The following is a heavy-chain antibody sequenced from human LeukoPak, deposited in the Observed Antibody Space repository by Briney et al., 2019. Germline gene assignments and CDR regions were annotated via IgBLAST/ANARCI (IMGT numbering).Heavy chain of an antibody. CDR2: IYYDGST. CDR3: ATLSGARDY. J-gene: IGHJ4*02. Sequence: PETLSLTCTVSGASLSRSTYYWVWIRQPPGKGLEWIGSIYYDGSTYYNPSLKSRVTISVDTSKNQFFLNLSSVTAADTAIYYCATLSGARDYWGQGTLVTVSS. CDR1: GASLSRSTYY. D-gene: IGHD1-26*01. V-gene: IGHV4-39*01.